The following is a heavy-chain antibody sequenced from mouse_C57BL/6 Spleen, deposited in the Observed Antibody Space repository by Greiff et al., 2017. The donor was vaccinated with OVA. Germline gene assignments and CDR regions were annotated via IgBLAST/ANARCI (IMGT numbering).Heavy chain of an antibody. D-gene: IGHD5-1*01. CDR1: GYAFSSSW. CDR2: IYPGDGDT. J-gene: IGHJ2*01. CDR3: ARWGTYLYYFDY. Sequence: VQLQQSGPELVKPGASVKISCKASGYAFSSSWMNWVKQRPGKGLEWIGRIYPGDGDTNYNGKFKGKATLTADKSSSTAYMQLSSLTSEDSAVYFCARWGTYLYYFDYWGQGTTLTVSS. V-gene: IGHV1-82*01.